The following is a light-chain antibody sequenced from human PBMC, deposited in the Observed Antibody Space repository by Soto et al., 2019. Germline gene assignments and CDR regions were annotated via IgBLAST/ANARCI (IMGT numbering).Light chain of an antibody. CDR1: SSDVRGYNY. Sequence: SVLTQPASVSGSTGKWITISCNGTSSDVRGYNYVSWYQQHPGEAPTLMIYDVSDRPSGASKRFSAAMSGNTASLTISGLQPEHEADYFCCSFTSCSFPWDFGTGINVTVL. V-gene: IGLV2-14*03. CDR2: DVS. J-gene: IGLJ1*01. CDR3: CSFTSCSFPWD.